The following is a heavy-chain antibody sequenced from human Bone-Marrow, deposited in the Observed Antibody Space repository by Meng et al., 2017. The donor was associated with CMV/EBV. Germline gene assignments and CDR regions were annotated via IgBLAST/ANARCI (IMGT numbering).Heavy chain of an antibody. V-gene: IGHV1-2*02. J-gene: IGHJ4*02. CDR1: GYTFTGYY. CDR3: ARTGMVVLPAAIYWYFDY. Sequence: ASVKVSCKASGYTFTGYYMHWVRQAPGQGLEWMGWINPNTGGTNYAQKFQGRVTMTRDTSISTAYMDLSRLRSDDTAVYYCARTGMVVLPAAIYWYFDYCGQGTLVTVSS. D-gene: IGHD2-2*02. CDR2: INPNTGGT.